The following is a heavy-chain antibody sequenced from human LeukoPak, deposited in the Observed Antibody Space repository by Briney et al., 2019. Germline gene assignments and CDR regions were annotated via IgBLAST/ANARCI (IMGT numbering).Heavy chain of an antibody. Sequence: ASVKVSRKASGYTFTSYAMNWVRQAPGQGLEWMGWINTNTGNPTYAQGFTGRFVFSLDTSVSTAYLQISSLKAEDTAVYYCARVPSMIVVAGDDAFDIWGQGTMVTVSS. J-gene: IGHJ3*02. CDR3: ARVPSMIVVAGDDAFDI. CDR1: GYTFTSYA. V-gene: IGHV7-4-1*02. CDR2: INTNTGNP. D-gene: IGHD3-22*01.